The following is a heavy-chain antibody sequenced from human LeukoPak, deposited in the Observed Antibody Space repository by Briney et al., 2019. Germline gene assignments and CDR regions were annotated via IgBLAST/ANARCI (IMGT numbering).Heavy chain of an antibody. CDR3: ARDSRTGSWRSSFDY. Sequence: SCKASGYTFTSYYMHWVRQAPGKGLEWVAVIWYDGSNKYYADSVKGRFTISRDNSKNTLYLQMNSLRAEDTAVYYCARDSRTGSWRSSFDYWGQGTLVTVSS. J-gene: IGHJ4*02. V-gene: IGHV3-33*01. CDR1: GYTFTSYY. D-gene: IGHD6-13*01. CDR2: IWYDGSNK.